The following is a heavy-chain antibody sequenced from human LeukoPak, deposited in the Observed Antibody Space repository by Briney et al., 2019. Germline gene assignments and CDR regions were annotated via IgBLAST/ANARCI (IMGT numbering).Heavy chain of an antibody. V-gene: IGHV1-2*02. Sequence: GASVKVSCKASGYTFTSYYMHWVRQAPGQGLEWMGWINPNSGGTNFAQRFQGRVTMTRDTSISTAYMELSRLTSDDTAVYYCARGGLRSSGWYAAFDFWGQGTMVTVSS. CDR3: ARGGLRSSGWYAAFDF. D-gene: IGHD6-19*01. CDR2: INPNSGGT. CDR1: GYTFTSYY. J-gene: IGHJ3*01.